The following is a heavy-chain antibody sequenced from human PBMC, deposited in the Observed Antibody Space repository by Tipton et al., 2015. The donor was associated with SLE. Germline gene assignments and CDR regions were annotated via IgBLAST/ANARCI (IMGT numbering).Heavy chain of an antibody. J-gene: IGHJ3*02. CDR1: NFDVSASYY. CDR2: VYRDGRT. V-gene: IGHV4-38-2*02. D-gene: IGHD3-10*01. Sequence: TLSLTCSVSNFDVSASYYWGWVRQTPEHGLAWLGRVYRDGRTFYNPSLNSRLTISIDTSKNQFSLKLSSVTAADPAVYYCAGDTAHYGSGDGAFVIWGQGTMVTVSS. CDR3: AGDTAHYGSGDGAFVI.